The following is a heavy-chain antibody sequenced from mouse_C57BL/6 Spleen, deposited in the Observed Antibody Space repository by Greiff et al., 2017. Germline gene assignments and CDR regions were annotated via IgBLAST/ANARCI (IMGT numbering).Heavy chain of an antibody. CDR1: GYTFTSYW. CDR3: TREGITTVVATRYFDY. J-gene: IGHJ2*01. CDR2: IYPGNSDT. D-gene: IGHD1-1*01. Sequence: VQLQQSGTVLARPGASVKMSCKTSGYTFTSYWMHWVKQRPGQGLAWIGAIYPGNSDTSYNQKFKGKAKLTAVTSASTAYMELSSLTNEDSAVYYCTREGITTVVATRYFDYWGQGTTLTVSS. V-gene: IGHV1-5*01.